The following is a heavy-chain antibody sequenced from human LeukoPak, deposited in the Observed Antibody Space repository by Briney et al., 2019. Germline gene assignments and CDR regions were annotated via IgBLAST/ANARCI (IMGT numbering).Heavy chain of an antibody. CDR2: IIPIFGTA. CDR3: ARDLHYYDSSGFATNAFDI. V-gene: IGHV1-69*13. CDR1: GGTFSSYA. J-gene: IGHJ3*02. D-gene: IGHD3-22*01. Sequence: GASVKVSCKASGGTFSSYAISWVRQAPGQGLEWMGGIIPIFGTANYAQKFQGRVTITADESTSTAYMELSSLRSEDTAVYYCARDLHYYDSSGFATNAFDIWGQGTMVTVSS.